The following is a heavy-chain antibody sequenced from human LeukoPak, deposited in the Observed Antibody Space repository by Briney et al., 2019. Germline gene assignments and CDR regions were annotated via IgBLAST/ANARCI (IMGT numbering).Heavy chain of an antibody. Sequence: PGGSLRLSCVASGFSFSNSWMSWVRQAPGKGLEWVSAISGSGGSTYYADSVKGRFTISRDNSKNTLYLQMNSLRAEDTAVYYCAKDSRVGGDYVDYWGQGTLVTVSS. CDR1: GFSFSNSW. CDR3: AKDSRVGGDYVDY. V-gene: IGHV3-23*01. D-gene: IGHD2-2*01. J-gene: IGHJ4*02. CDR2: ISGSGGST.